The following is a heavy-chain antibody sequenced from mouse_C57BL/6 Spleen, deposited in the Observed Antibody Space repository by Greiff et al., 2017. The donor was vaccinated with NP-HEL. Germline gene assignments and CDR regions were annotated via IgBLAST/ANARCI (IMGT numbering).Heavy chain of an antibody. CDR1: GFTFSNYW. J-gene: IGHJ4*01. CDR2: IRLKSDNYAT. V-gene: IGHV6-3*01. CDR3: TGIHSDAMDY. D-gene: IGHD3-1*01. Sequence: EVMLVESGGGLVQPGGSMKLSCVASGFTFSNYWMNWVRQSPEKGLEWVAQIRLKSDNYATHYAESVKGRFTISRDDSKSSVYLQMNNLRAEDTGIYYCTGIHSDAMDYWGQGTSVTVSS.